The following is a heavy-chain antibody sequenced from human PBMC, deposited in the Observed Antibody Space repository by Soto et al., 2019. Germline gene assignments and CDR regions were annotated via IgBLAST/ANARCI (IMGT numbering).Heavy chain of an antibody. J-gene: IGHJ4*02. V-gene: IGHV3-66*01. CDR3: ARAPDYGDYVYYFDY. CDR1: GFTVSSNY. CDR2: IYSGGST. Sequence: GGSLRLSCAASGFTVSSNYMSWVRQAPGKGLEWVSVIYSGGSTYYADSVKGRFTISRDNSKNTLYLQMNSLRAEDTAVYYCARAPDYGDYVYYFDYWGQGTLVTVSS. D-gene: IGHD4-17*01.